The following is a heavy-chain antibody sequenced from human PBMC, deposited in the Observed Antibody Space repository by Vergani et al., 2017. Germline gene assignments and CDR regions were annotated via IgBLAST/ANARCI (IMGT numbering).Heavy chain of an antibody. J-gene: IGHJ6*02. Sequence: QITLKESGPTLVKPPQTLTLTCTFSGFSLSTRGVGVGWIRQPPGKALEWLALIYWDDDTRYSPSLKSRLTITKDTSKNQLVLTMTNMDPVYTATYYCAHSGSSVWYEVPELHDYYYGMDVWGQGTTVTVSS. CDR1: GFSLSTRGVG. D-gene: IGHD6-19*01. V-gene: IGHV2-5*02. CDR2: IYWDDDT. CDR3: AHSGSSVWYEVPELHDYYYGMDV.